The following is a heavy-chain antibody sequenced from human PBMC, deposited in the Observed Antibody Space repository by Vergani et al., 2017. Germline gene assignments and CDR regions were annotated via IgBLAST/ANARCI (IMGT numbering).Heavy chain of an antibody. CDR3: TRGPTYYYDSSGYYSAGDY. Sequence: EVQLVESGGGLVQPGRSLRLSCTASGFTFGDYAMSWVRQAPGNGLEWVGFIRSKAYGGTTEYAASVKGRFTISRDDSKSIAYLQMNSLKTEDTAVYYCTRGPTYYYDSSGYYSAGDYWGQGTLVTVSS. CDR2: IRSKAYGGTT. CDR1: GFTFGDYA. D-gene: IGHD3-22*01. V-gene: IGHV3-49*04. J-gene: IGHJ4*02.